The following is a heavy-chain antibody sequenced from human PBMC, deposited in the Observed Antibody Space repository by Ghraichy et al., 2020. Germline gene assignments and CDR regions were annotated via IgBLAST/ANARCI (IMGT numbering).Heavy chain of an antibody. CDR3: ARHPRDDYSHFDY. CDR1: GYSISSGYY. J-gene: IGHJ4*02. D-gene: IGHD4/OR15-4a*01. CDR2: IYHSGST. Sequence: SETLSLTCAVSGYSISSGYYWGWIRQPPGKGLEWIGSIYHSGSTYYNPSLKSRVTISVDTSKNQFSLKLRSVTAADTAVYYCARHPRDDYSHFDYWGQGTLVTVSS. V-gene: IGHV4-38-2*01.